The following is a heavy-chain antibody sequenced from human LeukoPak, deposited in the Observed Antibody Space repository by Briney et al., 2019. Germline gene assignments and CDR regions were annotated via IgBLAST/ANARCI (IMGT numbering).Heavy chain of an antibody. Sequence: GGSLRLSCAVSGFTFSTYSMTWVRQAPGKGLEWVSSISSSSRNTYYADSVRGRFTISRDNSKNTLYMQMNSLRAEDTAVYYCAKERDSRRYFDYWGQGTLVTVSS. D-gene: IGHD6-13*01. CDR2: ISSSSRNT. CDR1: GFTFSTYS. V-gene: IGHV3-21*04. J-gene: IGHJ4*02. CDR3: AKERDSRRYFDY.